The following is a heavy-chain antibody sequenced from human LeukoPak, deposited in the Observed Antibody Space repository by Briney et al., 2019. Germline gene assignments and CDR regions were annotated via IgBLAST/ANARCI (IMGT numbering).Heavy chain of an antibody. J-gene: IGHJ3*02. D-gene: IGHD3-3*01. CDR2: IYHSGST. Sequence: NPSGTLSLTCAVSGGSISSSNWWSWVRQPPGKGLEWIGEIYHSGSTNYNPSLKSRVTISVDKSKNQFSLKLSSVTAADTAVYYCARGAVFTIFGVVSSDAFDIWGQGTMVTVSS. CDR3: ARGAVFTIFGVVSSDAFDI. V-gene: IGHV4-4*02. CDR1: GGSISSSNW.